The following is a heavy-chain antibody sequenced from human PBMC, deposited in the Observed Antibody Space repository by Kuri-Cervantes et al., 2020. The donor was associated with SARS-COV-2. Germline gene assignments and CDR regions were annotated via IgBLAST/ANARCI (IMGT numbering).Heavy chain of an antibody. CDR3: ASGPGYCSRTNCFRLHS. CDR2: TSISDGRT. CDR1: GFTFSSYA. Sequence: GGSLRLSCAASGFTFSSYAMSWVRQAPGKGLEWVSTTSISDGRTDYAESLEGRFTISTDISKNTVFLLMSGLRAEDTAVYYCASGPGYCSRTNCFRLHSWGQGTLVTVSS. J-gene: IGHJ4*02. D-gene: IGHD2-2*01. V-gene: IGHV3-23*01.